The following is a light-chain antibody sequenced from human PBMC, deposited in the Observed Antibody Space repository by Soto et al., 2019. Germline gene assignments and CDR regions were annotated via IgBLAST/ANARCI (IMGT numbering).Light chain of an antibody. CDR2: DVS. CDR3: QQYNSYPWT. CDR1: ESISSW. Sequence: DIQMTQSPSTLSASIGDRVVITCRASESISSWLAWYQQKPGKAPKLLIYDVSSLESGVPSRFSGSGSGTEFTLTISSLQPDDFATYYCQQYNSYPWTFGQGTKVDLK. J-gene: IGKJ1*01. V-gene: IGKV1-5*01.